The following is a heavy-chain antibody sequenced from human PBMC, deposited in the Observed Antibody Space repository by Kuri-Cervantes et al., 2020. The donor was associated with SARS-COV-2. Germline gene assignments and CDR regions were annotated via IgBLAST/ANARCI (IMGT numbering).Heavy chain of an antibody. CDR3: AGSPGGVFDC. CDR2: INHSGST. J-gene: IGHJ4*02. Sequence: SQTLSLTCAVYGGSFSAYYWSWIRQPPGKGLEWIGEINHSGSTNYNPSHKSRVTISVDTSKHQLSLKLSSVTAADTAVYYCAGSPGGVFDCWGQGTLVTVSS. V-gene: IGHV4-34*01. D-gene: IGHD3-16*01. CDR1: GGSFSAYY.